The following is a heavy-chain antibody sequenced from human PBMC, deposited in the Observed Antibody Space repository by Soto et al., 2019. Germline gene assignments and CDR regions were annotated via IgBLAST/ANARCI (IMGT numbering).Heavy chain of an antibody. CDR3: ARMYYDFWSGYYDYYYYYGMDV. CDR1: GFTFSSYS. Sequence: EVQLVESGGGLVKPGGSLRLSCAASGFTFSSYSMNWVRQAPGKGLEWVSSISSSSSYIYYADSVKGRFTISRDNAKNSLYLQMNSLRAEDTAVYYCARMYYDFWSGYYDYYYYYGMDVWGQGTTVTVSS. D-gene: IGHD3-3*01. V-gene: IGHV3-21*01. J-gene: IGHJ6*02. CDR2: ISSSSSYI.